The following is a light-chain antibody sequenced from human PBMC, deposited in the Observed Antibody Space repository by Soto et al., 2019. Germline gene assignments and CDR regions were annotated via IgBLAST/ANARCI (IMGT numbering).Light chain of an antibody. CDR2: GAS. CDR3: QQYGSSL. CDR1: QSVSSSY. Sequence: EIVLTQSPGTLSLSPGERATLSCRASQSVSSSYVAWYQQKPGQAPMLLIYGASSRATGLPDRFSGSGSGTDFTLTISRLEPEDFAVYYWQQYGSSLFGPGTKVDIK. J-gene: IGKJ3*01. V-gene: IGKV3-20*01.